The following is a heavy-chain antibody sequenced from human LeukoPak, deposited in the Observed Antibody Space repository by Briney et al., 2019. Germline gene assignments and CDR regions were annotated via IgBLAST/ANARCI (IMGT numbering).Heavy chain of an antibody. V-gene: IGHV4-59*01. CDR2: IYYSGST. CDR3: ARWGSIAVARFDH. CDR1: GGSISSYY. D-gene: IGHD6-6*01. J-gene: IGHJ4*02. Sequence: PSETLSLTCTVSGGSISSYYWSWIRQPPGRGLEGIGYIYYSGSTNYNPSLKSRVTISVDTSKNQFSLKLSSVTAADTAVYYCARWGSIAVARFDHWRQGTLVTVSS.